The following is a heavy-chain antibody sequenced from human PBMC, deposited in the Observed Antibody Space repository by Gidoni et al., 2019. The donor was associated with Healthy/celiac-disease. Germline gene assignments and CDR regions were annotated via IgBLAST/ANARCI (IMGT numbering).Heavy chain of an antibody. CDR3: TRDLKVVVTWYFDL. J-gene: IGHJ2*01. Sequence: EVQLVESGVGSVQPGRSLRLSCTASGLTFGDSAMSWVRQAPGKGLEWIGFIRSKAYGGTTEYAASVKGRFTISRDDSKSIAYLQMNSLKTEDTAVYYCTRDLKVVVTWYFDLWGRGTLVTVSS. CDR1: GLTFGDSA. CDR2: IRSKAYGGTT. D-gene: IGHD3-22*01. V-gene: IGHV3-49*04.